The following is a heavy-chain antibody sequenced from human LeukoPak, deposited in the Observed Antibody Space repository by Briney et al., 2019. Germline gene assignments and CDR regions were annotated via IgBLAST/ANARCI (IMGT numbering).Heavy chain of an antibody. Sequence: QSGGSLRLSCAASGFTVSQNYMSWVRQAPGRGLEWVSLIYADGATHYADSVKGRFTISRDNSKNTLYLQMNSLRAEDTAVYYCASRDKGYYYGMDVWGQGTTVTVSS. CDR3: ASRDKGYYYGMDV. CDR1: GFTVSQNY. CDR2: IYADGAT. V-gene: IGHV3-66*01. D-gene: IGHD5-24*01. J-gene: IGHJ6*02.